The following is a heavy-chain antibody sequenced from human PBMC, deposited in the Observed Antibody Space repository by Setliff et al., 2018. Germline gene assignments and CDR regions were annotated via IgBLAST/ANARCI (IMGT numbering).Heavy chain of an antibody. CDR1: GRSFTSFW. D-gene: IGHD7-27*01. CDR3: ARVGIKGGYYFDY. J-gene: IGHJ4*02. Sequence: PGKSLRISCKGSGRSFTSFWIGWVRQMPGKGLEWMGIIFPTDSDTRYSPSFRGQVTISADKSISTAYLQWSSLKASDTAIYYCARVGIKGGYYFDYWGQGTLVTVSS. V-gene: IGHV5-51*03. CDR2: IFPTDSDT.